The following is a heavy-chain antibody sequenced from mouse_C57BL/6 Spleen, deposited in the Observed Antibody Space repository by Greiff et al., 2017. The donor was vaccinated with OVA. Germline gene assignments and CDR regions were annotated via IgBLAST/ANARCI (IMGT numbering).Heavy chain of an antibody. Sequence: QVQLQQPGAELVMPGASVKLSCKASGYTFTSYWMHWVKQRPGQGLEWIGEIDPSDSYTNYNQKFKGKSTLAVDKSSSTAYMQLSSLTSEDSAVYYGARKSSLYGSSSWFAYWGQGTLVTVSA. D-gene: IGHD1-1*01. CDR1: GYTFTSYW. V-gene: IGHV1-69*01. J-gene: IGHJ3*01. CDR2: IDPSDSYT. CDR3: ARKSSLYGSSSWFAY.